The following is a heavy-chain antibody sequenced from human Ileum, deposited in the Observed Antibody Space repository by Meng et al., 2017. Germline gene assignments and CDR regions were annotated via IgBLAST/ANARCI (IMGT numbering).Heavy chain of an antibody. D-gene: IGHD1-1*01. Sequence: QVQLVPSGPEVKKPGASVKVSCKASGYTFTTYAKHWVRQAPGQGLEWMGWINVDNRDTRYSQKFQGRLTITRDTSASTAYLELSSLTSEDTAVYYCARNTVGTTTLDYWGQGTLVTVSS. CDR1: GYTFTTYA. J-gene: IGHJ4*02. V-gene: IGHV1-3*01. CDR2: INVDNRDT. CDR3: ARNTVGTTTLDY.